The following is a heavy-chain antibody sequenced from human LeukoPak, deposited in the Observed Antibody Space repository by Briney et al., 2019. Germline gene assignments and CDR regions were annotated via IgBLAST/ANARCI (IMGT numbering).Heavy chain of an antibody. J-gene: IGHJ3*02. CDR2: IHGNGETT. D-gene: IGHD4-17*01. CDR3: AKDPNGDYVGAFDS. CDR1: AFRLSSFS. V-gene: IGHV3-23*01. Sequence: GGSLSLSCAASAFRLSSFSMTWVRQAPGKGREWVSGIHGNGETTYYADSVKGRFTISRDNSRELLYLQMNSVRVEDTAVYYCAKDPNGDYVGAFDSWGQETMVTVSS.